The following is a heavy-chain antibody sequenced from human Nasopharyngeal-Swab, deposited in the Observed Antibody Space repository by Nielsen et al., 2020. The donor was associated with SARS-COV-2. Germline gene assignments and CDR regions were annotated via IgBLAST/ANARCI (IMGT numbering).Heavy chain of an antibody. CDR3: ARVVDCGGDCYIPNDAFDI. Sequence: WIRQPPGKGLEWIGYIYYSGSTNYNPSLKSRVTISVDMSKNQFSLKLSSVTAADTAVYYCARVVDCGGDCYIPNDAFDIWGQGTMVTVSS. CDR2: IYYSGST. J-gene: IGHJ3*02. D-gene: IGHD2-21*01. V-gene: IGHV4-59*01.